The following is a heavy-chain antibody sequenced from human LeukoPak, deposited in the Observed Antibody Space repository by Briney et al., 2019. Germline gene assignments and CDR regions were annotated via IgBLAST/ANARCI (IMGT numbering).Heavy chain of an antibody. D-gene: IGHD7-27*01. CDR3: ARDWGFDY. CDR2: ISSSSSYI. V-gene: IGHV3-21*01. J-gene: IGHJ4*02. Sequence: GGSLRLSCTASGFTFSNFWMGWVRQAPGKGLEWVSSISSSSSYIYYADSVKGRFTISRDNAKNSLYLQMNSLRAEDTAVYYCARDWGFDYWGQGTLVTVSS. CDR1: GFTFSNFW.